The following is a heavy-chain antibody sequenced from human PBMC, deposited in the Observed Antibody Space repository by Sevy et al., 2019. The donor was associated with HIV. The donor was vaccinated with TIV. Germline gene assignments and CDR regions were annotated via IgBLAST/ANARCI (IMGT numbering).Heavy chain of an antibody. CDR2: IKSKTDGGTT. Sequence: GGSLRLSCAASGFTFSNAWMSWVRQAPGKGLEWVGRIKSKTDGGTTDYAAPGKGRFTISRDDSKNTLYLKMNSLKTEDTAVYYCTTGPHYDFWSGYYLFYYYYGMDVWGQGTTVTVSS. D-gene: IGHD3-3*01. V-gene: IGHV3-15*01. CDR3: TTGPHYDFWSGYYLFYYYYGMDV. CDR1: GFTFSNAW. J-gene: IGHJ6*02.